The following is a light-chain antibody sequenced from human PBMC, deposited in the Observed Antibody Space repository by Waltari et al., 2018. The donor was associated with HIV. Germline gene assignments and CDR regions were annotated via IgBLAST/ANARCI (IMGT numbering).Light chain of an antibody. CDR2: GNS. V-gene: IGLV1-40*01. Sequence: QSVLTQRPPVSGPPGQGLPIACPGRRPPTAAGYDVPRYQQLPGTAPKLLIYGNSNRPSGVPDRFSGSKSGTSASLAITGLLAEDEADYYCQSYDSSLSVWVFGGGTKLTVL. J-gene: IGLJ3*02. CDR1: RPPTAAGYD. CDR3: QSYDSSLSVWV.